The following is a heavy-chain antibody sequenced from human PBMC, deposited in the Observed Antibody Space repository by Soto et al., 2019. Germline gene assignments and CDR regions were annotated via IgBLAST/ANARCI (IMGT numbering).Heavy chain of an antibody. CDR2: ISTYNGNT. CDR3: ASGFRVAASRWGFGT. D-gene: IGHD2-15*01. J-gene: IGHJ5*02. Sequence: GLEWMGWISTYNGNTNYSQKLQGRVTMTTDTSTSTAYMELRSLRSDDTAVYFCASGFRVAASRWGFGTWGQGILVSGYS. V-gene: IGHV1-18*01.